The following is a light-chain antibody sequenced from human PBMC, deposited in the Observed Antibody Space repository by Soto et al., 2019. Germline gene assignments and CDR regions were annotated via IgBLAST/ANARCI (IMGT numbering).Light chain of an antibody. CDR1: QSISDW. CDR2: KAS. J-gene: IGKJ1*01. CDR3: QHDNCPTSN. Sequence: TESPASLSASLIILLPINCRASQSISDWLAWYQQKPGKAPNLLIYKASHLESGVPSRFSGSGSGTDFTLTISSLQPDDFATYYCQHDNCPTSNFAQGTKVEIK. V-gene: IGKV1-5*03.